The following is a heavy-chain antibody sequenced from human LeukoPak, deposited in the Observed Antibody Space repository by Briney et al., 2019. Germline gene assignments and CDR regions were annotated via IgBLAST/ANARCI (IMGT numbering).Heavy chain of an antibody. D-gene: IGHD3-22*01. V-gene: IGHV1-69*05. CDR3: ARDDYYDSSGSRAGAFDI. Sequence: GASVKVSCKASGGTFSSYTISWVRQAPGQGLEWMGRIIPIFGTANYAQKFQGRVTITTDESTSTAYMELSSLRSEDTAAYYCARDDYYDSSGSRAGAFDIWGQGTMVTVSS. J-gene: IGHJ3*02. CDR2: IIPIFGTA. CDR1: GGTFSSYT.